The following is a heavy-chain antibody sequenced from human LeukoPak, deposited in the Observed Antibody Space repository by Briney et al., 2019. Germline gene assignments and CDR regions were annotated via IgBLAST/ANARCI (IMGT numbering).Heavy chain of an antibody. V-gene: IGHV1-2*02. CDR3: ARPRAAIIATFHLDAFDI. CDR1: GYTFTGYY. Sequence: ASVKVSCKASGYTFTGYYIHWARQAPGQGLEWMSWINPNSGVTHYAQKFQGRVTMTRDTSISTAYMELSRLRSDDTAVYFCARPRAAIIATFHLDAFDIWGQGTMVTVSS. J-gene: IGHJ3*02. D-gene: IGHD3-16*02. CDR2: INPNSGVT.